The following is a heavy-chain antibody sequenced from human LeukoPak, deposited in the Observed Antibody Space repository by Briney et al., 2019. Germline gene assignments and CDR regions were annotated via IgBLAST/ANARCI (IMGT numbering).Heavy chain of an antibody. D-gene: IGHD2-2*01. CDR1: GYIFTSYG. CDR2: INPYNGNT. V-gene: IGHV1-18*01. Sequence: GASVKVSCKASGYIFTSYGINWVRQAPGQGLEWMGWINPYNGNTNYAQKFQGRVTMTTDTSTSTAYMELRSLRSDDTAVFYCARDIAGVSVATGGLDVWGQGTTVTVSS. CDR3: ARDIAGVSVATGGLDV. J-gene: IGHJ6*02.